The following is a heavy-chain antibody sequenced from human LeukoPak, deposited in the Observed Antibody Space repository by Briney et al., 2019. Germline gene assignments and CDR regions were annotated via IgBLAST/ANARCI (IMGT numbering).Heavy chain of an antibody. V-gene: IGHV3-7*01. D-gene: IGHD6-13*01. CDR2: IKQDGSEK. CDR3: ARTDRGWQQRGQLAFDY. Sequence: QPGGSLRLSCAASGFTFSSYWMSWVRQAPGKGLEWVANIKQDGSEKYYVDSVKGRFTISRDNPKNSLYLQMNSLRAEDTAVYYCARTDRGWQQRGQLAFDYWGLGTLVTVSS. J-gene: IGHJ4*02. CDR1: GFTFSSYW.